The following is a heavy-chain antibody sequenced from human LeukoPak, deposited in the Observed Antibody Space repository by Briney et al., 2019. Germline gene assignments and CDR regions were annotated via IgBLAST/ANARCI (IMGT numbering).Heavy chain of an antibody. CDR3: ARLIIPYYFDY. CDR1: GYSISSGYY. CDR2: IYHSGST. V-gene: IGHV4-38-2*01. Sequence: SETLSLTCSFSGYSISSGYYWGWIRQPPGQGLEWIGNIYHSGSTYYNPSLKSRVTISVDTSKNQFSLKLTSVTAADTAVYYCARLIIPYYFDYWGQGTLVTVSS. D-gene: IGHD2-21*01. J-gene: IGHJ4*02.